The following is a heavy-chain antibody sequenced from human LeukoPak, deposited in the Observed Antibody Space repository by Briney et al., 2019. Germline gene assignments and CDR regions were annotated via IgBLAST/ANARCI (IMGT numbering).Heavy chain of an antibody. J-gene: IGHJ3*02. CDR1: GGSFSGYY. CDR3: ASQAVRITIFGVVTPDAFDI. V-gene: IGHV4-34*01. Sequence: SETLSLTCAVYGGSFSGYYWSWIRQPPGKGLEWIGEINHSGSTNYNPSLKSRVTISVDTSKNQFSLKLSSVTAADTAVYYCASQAVRITIFGVVTPDAFDIWGQGTMVTVSS. D-gene: IGHD3-3*01. CDR2: INHSGST.